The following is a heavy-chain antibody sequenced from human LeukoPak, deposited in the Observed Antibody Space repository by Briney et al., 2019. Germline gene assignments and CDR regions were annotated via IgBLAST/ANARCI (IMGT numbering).Heavy chain of an antibody. CDR2: IKQDGSEK. CDR3: VRGYRSSTSCYRAPFDY. J-gene: IGHJ4*02. D-gene: IGHD2-2*02. V-gene: IGHV3-7*01. Sequence: GGSLKLSCAASGFTFSSYWMSWVRQAPGKGLEWVANIKQDGSEKYYVDSVKGRFTISRDNAKNSLYLQMNSLRAEDTAVYYCVRGYRSSTSCYRAPFDYWGQGTLVTVSS. CDR1: GFTFSSYW.